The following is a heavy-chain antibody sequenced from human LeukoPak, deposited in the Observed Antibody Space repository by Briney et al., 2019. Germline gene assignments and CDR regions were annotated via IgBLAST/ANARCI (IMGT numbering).Heavy chain of an antibody. CDR2: IIPIFGTA. D-gene: IGHD3-9*01. Sequence: SVKVSSKAYGGTFSSYAISWVRQAPGQGLEWMGGIIPIFGTANYAQKFQGRVTITADKSTSTAYMELSSQRSEDTAVYYCARVVRYFDWLAEAFDIWGQGTMVTVSS. V-gene: IGHV1-69*06. CDR1: GGTFSSYA. CDR3: ARVVRYFDWLAEAFDI. J-gene: IGHJ3*02.